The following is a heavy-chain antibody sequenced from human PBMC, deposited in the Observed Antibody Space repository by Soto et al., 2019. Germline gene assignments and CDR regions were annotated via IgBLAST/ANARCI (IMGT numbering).Heavy chain of an antibody. CDR3: AKDDAMIVVVADAFDI. V-gene: IGHV3-7*03. J-gene: IGHJ3*02. CDR1: GFTFSDYW. CDR2: IKFDGSEK. D-gene: IGHD3-22*01. Sequence: QAGGSLRLSCEASGFTFSDYWMSWVRQAPGKGPEWVANIKFDGSEKQYVDSVRGRFTISRDNSRSSLSLQMNSLRAEDTAVYYCAKDDAMIVVVADAFDIWGQGTLVTVSS.